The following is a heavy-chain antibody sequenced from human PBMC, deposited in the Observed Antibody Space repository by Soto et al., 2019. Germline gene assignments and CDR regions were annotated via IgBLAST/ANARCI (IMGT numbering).Heavy chain of an antibody. J-gene: IGHJ4*02. Sequence: GGSLRLSCAASGFTFSSYAMSWVRQAPGKGLEWVSAISGSGGSTYYADSVKGRFTISRDNSKNTLYLQMNSLRAEDMAVYYCAKDIVVVVAATIGFDYWGQGTLVTVSS. CDR3: AKDIVVVVAATIGFDY. D-gene: IGHD2-15*01. V-gene: IGHV3-23*01. CDR2: ISGSGGST. CDR1: GFTFSSYA.